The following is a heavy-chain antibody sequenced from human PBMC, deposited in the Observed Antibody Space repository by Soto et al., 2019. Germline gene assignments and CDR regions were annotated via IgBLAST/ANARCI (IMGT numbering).Heavy chain of an antibody. V-gene: IGHV3-7*01. Sequence: GGSLRLSCAASGFTFSSYWMSWVRQAPGKGLEWVANIKQDGSEKYYVDSVKGRFTISRDNAKNSLYLQMNSLRAEDTAVYYCARELYYYGSDPYYLDYWGQGTLVTVSS. D-gene: IGHD3-10*01. CDR3: ARELYYYGSDPYYLDY. CDR1: GFTFSSYW. J-gene: IGHJ4*02. CDR2: IKQDGSEK.